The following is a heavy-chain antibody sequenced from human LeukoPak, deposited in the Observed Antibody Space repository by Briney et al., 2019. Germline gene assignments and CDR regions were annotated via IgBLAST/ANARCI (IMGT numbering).Heavy chain of an antibody. J-gene: IGHJ4*02. Sequence: SETLSLTCTVSGGSISSSSYYWGWIRQPPGKGLEWIGSIYYSGSTYYNPSLKSRVTISVDTSKNQFSLKLSSVTAADTAVYYCARRPYYDFWSGCSDYFDYWGQGTLVTVSS. D-gene: IGHD3-3*01. CDR3: ARRPYYDFWSGCSDYFDY. CDR1: GGSISSSSYY. V-gene: IGHV4-39*01. CDR2: IYYSGST.